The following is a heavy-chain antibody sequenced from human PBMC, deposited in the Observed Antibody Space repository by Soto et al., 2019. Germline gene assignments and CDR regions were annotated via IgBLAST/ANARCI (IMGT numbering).Heavy chain of an antibody. J-gene: IGHJ4*02. CDR2: VYWTGST. D-gene: IGHD5-18*01. Sequence: PSETLSLTCSVSGDSITTNGYYLGWIRQPPGKGLQWIGNVYWTGSTFSHPSLTSRVFISVDTSKNEFSLRLTSVTAADTAVYYCARSHYTYGLLIDYWGPGTLVTVSS. CDR1: GDSITTNGYY. CDR3: ARSHYTYGLLIDY. V-gene: IGHV4-39*01.